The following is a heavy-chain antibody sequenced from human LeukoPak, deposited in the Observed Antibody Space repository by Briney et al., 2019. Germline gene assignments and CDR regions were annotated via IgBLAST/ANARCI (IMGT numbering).Heavy chain of an antibody. CDR1: GGSISNSY. J-gene: IGHJ5*02. Sequence: SVTLSLTCTVSGGSISNSYWSWIRQPPGKGLEWIGYIYSTGSTNSNPSLKSRVTISIDTSKNQFALNLSSVTAADAAVYYCARHGGHCTTTSCFDPWGQGTLVTVSS. CDR3: ARHGGHCTTTSCFDP. D-gene: IGHD2-2*01. CDR2: IYSTGST. V-gene: IGHV4-59*08.